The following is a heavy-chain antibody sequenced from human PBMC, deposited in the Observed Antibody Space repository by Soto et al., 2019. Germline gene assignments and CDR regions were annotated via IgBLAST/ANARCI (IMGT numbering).Heavy chain of an antibody. J-gene: IGHJ4*02. CDR2: IWYDGSNK. CDR1: GFTFSSYG. V-gene: IGHV3-33*01. CDR3: ARDQGRGYSYGFDY. Sequence: QVQLVESGGGVVQPGRSLRLSCAASGFTFSSYGMHWVRQAPGKGLEWVAVIWYDGSNKYYADSVKGRFTISRDNSKNTLYLQMNSLRAEDTAVYYCARDQGRGYSYGFDYWGQGTLFTVSS. D-gene: IGHD5-18*01.